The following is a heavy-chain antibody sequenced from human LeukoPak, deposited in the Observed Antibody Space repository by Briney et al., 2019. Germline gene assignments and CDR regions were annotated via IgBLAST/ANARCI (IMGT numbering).Heavy chain of an antibody. CDR3: ARGVYIAAAQYGY. CDR1: GGSISNYY. V-gene: IGHV4-59*01. D-gene: IGHD6-13*01. Sequence: SETLSLTCTVSGGSISNYYWSWIRQPPGKGLEWIGYIYYSGTTNYNPSLKSRVTISVDTSKNQFSLKLNSVAAADTAVYYCARGVYIAAAQYGYWGQGTLVTVSS. CDR2: IYYSGTT. J-gene: IGHJ4*02.